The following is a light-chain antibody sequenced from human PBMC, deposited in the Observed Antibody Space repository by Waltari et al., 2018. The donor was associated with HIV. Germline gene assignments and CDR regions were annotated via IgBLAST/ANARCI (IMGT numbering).Light chain of an antibody. CDR3: SSYAGRNTLV. J-gene: IGLJ2*01. V-gene: IGLV2-8*01. Sequence: QSALTQPPSASGSPGQSVTISCTGTSSDVGGSNYVSWYQQHPGKAPKLMIYGVPRRPSGVPDRFSGSKSGNTASLTVSGLQTEDEADYYCSSYAGRNTLVFGGGTKRTVL. CDR2: GVP. CDR1: SSDVGGSNY.